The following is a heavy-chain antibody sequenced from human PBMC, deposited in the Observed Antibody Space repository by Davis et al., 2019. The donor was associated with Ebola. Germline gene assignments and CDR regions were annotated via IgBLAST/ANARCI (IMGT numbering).Heavy chain of an antibody. CDR1: GFTFSSYA. D-gene: IGHD2-15*01. V-gene: IGHV3-23*01. CDR2: ISGSGGST. CDR3: ARDIVVVVARQFYYYYGMDV. J-gene: IGHJ6*02. Sequence: GESLKISCAASGFTFSSYAMHWVRQAPGKGLEWVSAISGSGGSTYYADSVKGRFTISRDNSKNTLYLQMNSLRAEDTAVYYCARDIVVVVARQFYYYYGMDVWGQGTTVTVSS.